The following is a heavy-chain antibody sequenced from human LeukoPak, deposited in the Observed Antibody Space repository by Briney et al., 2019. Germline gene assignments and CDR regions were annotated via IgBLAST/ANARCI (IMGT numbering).Heavy chain of an antibody. CDR3: ARQPVNTAAFDI. CDR1: GGSINAYY. D-gene: IGHD5-18*01. CDR2: VRDNGEN. J-gene: IGHJ3*02. Sequence: PSETLSLTCTVSGGSINAYYWSWIRQPPGKGLEWIAYVRDNGENNYNPSLKSRVAISVDTANNQISLRLNFVTAADMAIYYCARQPVNTAAFDIWGLGTMLTVSS. V-gene: IGHV4-59*08.